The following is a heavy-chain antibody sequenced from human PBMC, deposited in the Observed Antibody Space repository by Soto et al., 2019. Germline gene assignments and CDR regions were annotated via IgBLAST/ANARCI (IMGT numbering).Heavy chain of an antibody. CDR2: FDPEAGKT. J-gene: IGHJ4*02. CDR3: GTRFLYCSGDICVGNN. D-gene: IGHD2-15*01. CDR1: GYTLSKLY. Sequence: QVHLIQSGAEVKKPGASVKVSCKVSGYTLSKLYIYWVRQAPGKGLEWMGGFDPEAGKTIYTQKFQGRVTMTEDTSTDTAYMELSSLRSEDTAVYYCGTRFLYCSGDICVGNNWGQGTLVTVSS. V-gene: IGHV1-24*01.